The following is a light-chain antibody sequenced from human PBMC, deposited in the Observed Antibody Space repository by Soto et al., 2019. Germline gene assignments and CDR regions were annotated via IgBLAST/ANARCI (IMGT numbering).Light chain of an antibody. CDR3: QQYGSSPPYT. J-gene: IGKJ2*01. V-gene: IGKV3-20*01. Sequence: EIVLTQSPGTLSLSPGERATLSCRASQSVSSSYLAWYQQKPGQAPRLLIYGASSRATGVPDRFSGSGSGTDFPLTIIRLEPEDYAVDYCQQYGSSPPYTFGQGTKLEIK. CDR1: QSVSSSY. CDR2: GAS.